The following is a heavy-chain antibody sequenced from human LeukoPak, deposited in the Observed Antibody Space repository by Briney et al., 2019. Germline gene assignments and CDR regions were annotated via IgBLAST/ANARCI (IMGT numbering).Heavy chain of an antibody. CDR2: ISAYNGNT. CDR1: GYTFTSYG. Sequence: GASVKVSCKASGYTFTSYGISWVRQAPGQGLEWMGWISAYNGNTNCVQKLQGRVTMTTDTSTSTAYMELRSLRSDDTAVYYCARVKSGYDFWSGYPLGTAGYYYYYMDVWGKGTTVTVSS. D-gene: IGHD3-3*01. CDR3: ARVKSGYDFWSGYPLGTAGYYYYYMDV. V-gene: IGHV1-18*01. J-gene: IGHJ6*03.